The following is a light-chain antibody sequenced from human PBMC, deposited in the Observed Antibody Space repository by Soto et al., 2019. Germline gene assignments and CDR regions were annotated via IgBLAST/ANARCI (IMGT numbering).Light chain of an antibody. CDR3: QQYGDSLT. Sequence: EIVLTQSPCTLSLSPGERATLSCRASQSLSSSFLAWYQQKPGQAPRLLISGASSRATGIPDRFSGSGSGTDFTLTISRLEPEDFAVYYCQQYGDSLTFGGGTKVDI. V-gene: IGKV3-20*01. J-gene: IGKJ4*01. CDR2: GAS. CDR1: QSLSSSF.